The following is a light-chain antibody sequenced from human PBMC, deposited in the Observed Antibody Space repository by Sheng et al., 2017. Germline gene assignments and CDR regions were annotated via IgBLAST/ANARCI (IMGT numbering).Light chain of an antibody. V-gene: IGKV3-11*01. CDR3: QQRSNWPPLT. CDR2: AAS. CDR1: QSVTSS. Sequence: EIVLTQSPATLSLSPGERATLSCRASQSVTSSLGWYQHKPGQAPTLLIYAASNRATGIPARFSGSGSGTDFTLTITSLEPEDFAVYYCQQRSNWPPLTFGGGTKVEI. J-gene: IGKJ4*01.